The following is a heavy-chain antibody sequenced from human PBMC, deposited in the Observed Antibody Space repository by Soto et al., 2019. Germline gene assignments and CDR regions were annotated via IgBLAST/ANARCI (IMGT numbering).Heavy chain of an antibody. CDR2: ISHTGRT. Sequence: PSETLSLTCRVSGSSITNSFYWGWIRQSPEKGLEWIGSISHTGRTSYNPSLKSRVSISVDTSKNQFSLTLTSVTAADPAVYYCARDPANLALAVAYFDSWRQGTLVTVSS. CDR1: GSSITNSFY. J-gene: IGHJ4*02. V-gene: IGHV4-38-2*02. D-gene: IGHD2-15*01. CDR3: ARDPANLALAVAYFDS.